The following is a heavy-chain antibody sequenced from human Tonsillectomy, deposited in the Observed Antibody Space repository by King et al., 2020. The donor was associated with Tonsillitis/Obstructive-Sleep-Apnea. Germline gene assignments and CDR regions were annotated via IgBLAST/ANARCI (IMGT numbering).Heavy chain of an antibody. Sequence: VQLVQSGGLLLQPGGSLRLSCAASGFTFSTYAMSWFRQAPGKGLEWVSSISGSGATTYYADSVTGRVTISRDNSKNTLYLQMNTLRAEDTAIYYCAKISSWEFLRYLDYWGQGTLVTVYS. J-gene: IGHJ4*02. V-gene: IGHV3-23*04. CDR3: AKISSWEFLRYLDY. CDR1: GFTFSTYA. D-gene: IGHD3-10*01. CDR2: ISGSGATT.